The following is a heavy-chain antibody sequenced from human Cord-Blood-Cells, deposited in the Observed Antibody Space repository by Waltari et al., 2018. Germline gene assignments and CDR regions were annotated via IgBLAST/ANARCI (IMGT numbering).Heavy chain of an antibody. CDR2: MSSSSSTI. CDR1: GFTFSSYS. CDR3: ARGGEVVQDY. J-gene: IGHJ4*02. D-gene: IGHD2-15*01. Sequence: EVQLVESGGGLVQPGGSLRLSCAASGFTFSSYSMNWVRQPPGKGLGWVSYMSSSSSTIYYADSVKVRFTISRDNAKNSLYLQMNSLRAEDTAVYYCARGGEVVQDYWGQGTLVTVSS. V-gene: IGHV3-48*01.